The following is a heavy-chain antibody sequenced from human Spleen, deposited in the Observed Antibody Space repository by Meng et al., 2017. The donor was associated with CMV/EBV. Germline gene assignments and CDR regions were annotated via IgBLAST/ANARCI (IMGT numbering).Heavy chain of an antibody. J-gene: IGHJ6*02. V-gene: IGHV1-69*10. CDR3: ARTVAGDPSYYYYYGMDV. D-gene: IGHD6-19*01. CDR2: IIPILGIA. Sequence: SVKVSCEASGGTFSSYAISWVRQAPGQGLEWMGGIIPILGIANYAQKFQGRVTITADKSTSTAYMELSSLRSEDTAVYYCARTVAGDPSYYYYYGMDVWGQGTTVTVSS. CDR1: GGTFSSYA.